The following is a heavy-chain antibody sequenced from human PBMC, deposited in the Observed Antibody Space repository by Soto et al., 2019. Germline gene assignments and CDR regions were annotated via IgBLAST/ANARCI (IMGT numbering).Heavy chain of an antibody. CDR1: GSTFSSYS. CDR3: ARAGMYSGYDESRFDY. D-gene: IGHD5-12*01. V-gene: IGHV3-48*01. CDR2: ISSSSSTI. J-gene: IGHJ4*02. Sequence: PGXSLILSSAASGSTFSSYSMNCARQAPFKGLEWVSYISSSSSTIYYADSVKGRFTISRDNAKNSLYLQMNSLRAEDTAVYYCARAGMYSGYDESRFDYWGQGTLVTVSS.